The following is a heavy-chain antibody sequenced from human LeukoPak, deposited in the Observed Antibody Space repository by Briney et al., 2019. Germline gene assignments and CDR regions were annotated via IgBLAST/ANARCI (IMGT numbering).Heavy chain of an antibody. CDR3: ARGSSSGYYLGYFDY. CDR2: IYTSGST. Sequence: PSETLSLTCTVSGGSISSGSYYWSWIRQPAGKGLEWIGRIYTSGSTNYNPSLKSRVTISVDTSKNQFSLKLSSVTAADTAVYYCARGSSSGYYLGYFDYWSQGTLVTVSS. CDR1: GGSISSGSYY. J-gene: IGHJ4*02. V-gene: IGHV4-61*02. D-gene: IGHD3-22*01.